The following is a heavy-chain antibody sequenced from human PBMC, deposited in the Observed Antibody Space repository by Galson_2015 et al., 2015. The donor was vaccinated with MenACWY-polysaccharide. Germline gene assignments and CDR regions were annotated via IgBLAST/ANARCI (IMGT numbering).Heavy chain of an antibody. CDR1: GYTFTGYY. Sequence: SVKVSCKASGYTFTGYYMHWVRQAPGQGLEWMGRINPNSGGTNYAQKFQGGVTMTRDTSISTAYMELSRLRSDDTAVYYCARSSLAHSPFDYGGQGTLVTVSS. CDR2: INPNSGGT. CDR3: ARSSLAHSPFDY. D-gene: IGHD3-3*02. J-gene: IGHJ4*02. V-gene: IGHV1-2*06.